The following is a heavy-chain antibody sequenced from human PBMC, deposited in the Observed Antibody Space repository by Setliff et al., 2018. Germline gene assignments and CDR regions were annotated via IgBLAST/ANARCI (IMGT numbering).Heavy chain of an antibody. D-gene: IGHD3-22*01. CDR3: ARVPQEALYYYDGGHYIDY. V-gene: IGHV1-2*02. Sequence: ASVKVSCKASGYTFTGYYIHWVRQAPGQGLEWMGWINPHSGGTNFPQTFQGRVAMTRDTSINTAYMELSTLRYDDTALYYCARVPQEALYYYDGGHYIDYWGQGTLVTVSS. CDR2: INPHSGGT. J-gene: IGHJ4*02. CDR1: GYTFTGYY.